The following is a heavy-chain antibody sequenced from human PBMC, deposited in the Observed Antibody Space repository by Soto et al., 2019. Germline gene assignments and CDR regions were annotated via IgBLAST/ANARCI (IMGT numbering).Heavy chain of an antibody. V-gene: IGHV3-33*06. CDR1: GFSFENYG. D-gene: IGHD5-12*01. CDR2: IWYDGRLQ. J-gene: IGHJ6*02. Sequence: QVQMVESGGGVVQPGRSLRLSCAASGFSFENYGMHWVRQAPGRGLEWVAIIWYDGRLQYYAAAVKGRFTISRDNSKNTLYLEMKSLRAEDTAVYYCANLWGDGYNLGQDYNGMDVWGQVTTVIVSS. CDR3: ANLWGDGYNLGQDYNGMDV.